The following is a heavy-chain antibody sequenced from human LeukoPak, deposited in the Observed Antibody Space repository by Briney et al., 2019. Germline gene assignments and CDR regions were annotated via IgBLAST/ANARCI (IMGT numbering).Heavy chain of an antibody. CDR2: ITNDGSST. J-gene: IGHJ4*02. D-gene: IGHD7-27*01. CDR3: ARENWGLSDY. V-gene: IGHV3-74*01. CDR1: GFTFSSYW. Sequence: GGSLRLSCAASGFTFSSYWMHWARQAPGKGLVWVSSITNDGSSTSYEDSVKGRFTISRDNAKNTLYLQLNSLRAEDAAVYYCARENWGLSDYWGQGTLVTVSS.